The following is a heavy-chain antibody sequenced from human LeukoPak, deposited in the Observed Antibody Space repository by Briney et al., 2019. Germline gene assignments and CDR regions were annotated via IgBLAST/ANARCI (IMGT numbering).Heavy chain of an antibody. CDR2: INPNSGGT. V-gene: IGHV1-2*02. Sequence: GASVKVSCKASGYTFTGYYMHWVRQAPGQGLEWMGWINPNSGGTNNAQKFQGRVTMTRDTSISTAYMELSRLRSDDTAVYYCALLYPRYCSSTSCFDYWGQGTLVTVSS. CDR1: GYTFTGYY. J-gene: IGHJ4*02. CDR3: ALLYPRYCSSTSCFDY. D-gene: IGHD2-2*01.